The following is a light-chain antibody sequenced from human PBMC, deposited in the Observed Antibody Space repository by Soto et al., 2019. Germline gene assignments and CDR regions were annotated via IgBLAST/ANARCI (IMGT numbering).Light chain of an antibody. CDR1: QGINNY. J-gene: IGKJ1*01. Sequence: IQLTQSPSSLSASIGDRVTITCRASQGINNYLAWYQQKPGKVPKLLMYAASALQSGVPSRFSGSGSGTDFTLTISSLQPEDFATYYCHQFSSFPRTFGQGTKVEIK. V-gene: IGKV1-9*01. CDR2: AAS. CDR3: HQFSSFPRT.